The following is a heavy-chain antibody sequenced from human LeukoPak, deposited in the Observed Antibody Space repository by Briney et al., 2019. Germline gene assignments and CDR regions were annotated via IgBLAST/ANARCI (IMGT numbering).Heavy chain of an antibody. Sequence: SETLSLTCTVSGGSISSSSYYWGWIRQPPGKGLEWIGSIYYSGSTYYNPSLKSRFTISVDTSKNQFSLKLSSVTAADTAVYYCARRALATLAYWGQGTLVTVSS. CDR1: GGSISSSSYY. CDR2: IYYSGST. D-gene: IGHD2-15*01. J-gene: IGHJ4*02. CDR3: ARRALATLAY. V-gene: IGHV4-39*01.